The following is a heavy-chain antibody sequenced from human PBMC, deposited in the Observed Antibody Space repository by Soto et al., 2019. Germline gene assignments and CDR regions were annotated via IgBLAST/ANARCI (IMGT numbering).Heavy chain of an antibody. CDR1: GFSVSSAW. J-gene: IGHJ5*02. D-gene: IGHD1-1*01. V-gene: IGHV3-15*01. Sequence: PGGSLRLSCAASGFSVSSAWMNWVRHVPGKGLEWVALIKSISDGGARDHSATVKGRFTISRDDSQNTLLLQMNSLKTEDTGLYYWANDSSVCILSLGQATLVT. CDR2: IKSISDGGAR. CDR3: ANDSSVCILS.